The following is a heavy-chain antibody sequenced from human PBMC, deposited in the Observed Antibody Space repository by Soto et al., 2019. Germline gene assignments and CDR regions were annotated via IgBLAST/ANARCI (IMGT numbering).Heavy chain of an antibody. D-gene: IGHD2-8*02. J-gene: IGHJ4*02. Sequence: DSVKVSCKTSAYTFTSYYMHWVRQAPGQGLEWMGIINPSGGSTSYAQKFQGRVTMTRDTSTSTVYMELSSLRSEDTAVDCCARAVFSGGNSEQLTYFDYWGLG. CDR2: INPSGGST. CDR3: ARAVFSGGNSEQLTYFDY. V-gene: IGHV1-46*01. CDR1: AYTFTSYY.